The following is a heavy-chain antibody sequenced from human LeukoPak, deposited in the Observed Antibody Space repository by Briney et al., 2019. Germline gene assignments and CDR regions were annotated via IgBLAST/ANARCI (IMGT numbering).Heavy chain of an antibody. CDR3: GYGSGWIFDC. D-gene: IGHD6-19*01. J-gene: IGHJ4*02. CDR2: IKQDGSEK. CDR1: GGTFSSYY. V-gene: IGHV3-7*01. Sequence: GGSLRLSCIVSGGTFSSYYMTWVRQAPGKGLEWVANIKQDGSEKFYVDSVKGRFTISRDNAKNSLYLQMNSLRVEDTAMYYCGYGSGWIFDCRSQGALVTVSS.